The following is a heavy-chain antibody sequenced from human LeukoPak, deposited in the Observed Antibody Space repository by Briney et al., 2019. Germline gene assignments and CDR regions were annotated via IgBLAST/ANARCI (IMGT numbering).Heavy chain of an antibody. V-gene: IGHV3-23*01. J-gene: IGHJ4*02. CDR3: AKAPYSSGWYAGIHFDY. CDR1: GFTFSSYA. CDR2: ISGSGGST. D-gene: IGHD6-19*01. Sequence: GGSLRLSCAASGFTFSSYAMSWVRQAPGKGLEWVSAISGSGGSTYYADSVKGRFTISRDNSKNTLYLQMNSLRAEDTAVYYCAKAPYSSGWYAGIHFDYWGQGTLVTVSS.